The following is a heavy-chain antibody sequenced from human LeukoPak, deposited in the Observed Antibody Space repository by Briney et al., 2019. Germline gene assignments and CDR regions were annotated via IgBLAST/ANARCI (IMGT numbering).Heavy chain of an antibody. CDR2: INPNTGGT. CDR1: GYTFTSYG. D-gene: IGHD5-18*01. CDR3: ARELGPKYSYGPGFDY. V-gene: IGHV1-2*02. Sequence: ASVKVSCKASGYTFTSYGISWVRQAPGQGLEWMGWINPNTGGTNYAQRFQGGVTMTVDTSISTAYMELSRLRSDDTAVYYCARELGPKYSYGPGFDYWGQGTLVIVSS. J-gene: IGHJ4*02.